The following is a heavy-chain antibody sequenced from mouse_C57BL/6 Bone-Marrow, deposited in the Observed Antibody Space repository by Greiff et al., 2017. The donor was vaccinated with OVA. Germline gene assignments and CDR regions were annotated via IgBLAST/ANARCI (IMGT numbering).Heavy chain of an antibody. Sequence: VQLKQSGPELVKPGASVKISCKASGYTFTDYYMNWVKQSHGKSLEWIGDINPNNGGTSYNQKFKGKATLTVDKSSSTAYMELRSLTSEDSAVYYCARETYDGYHYAMDYWGQGTSVTVSS. CDR1: GYTFTDYY. V-gene: IGHV1-26*01. J-gene: IGHJ4*01. CDR2: INPNNGGT. D-gene: IGHD2-3*01. CDR3: ARETYDGYHYAMDY.